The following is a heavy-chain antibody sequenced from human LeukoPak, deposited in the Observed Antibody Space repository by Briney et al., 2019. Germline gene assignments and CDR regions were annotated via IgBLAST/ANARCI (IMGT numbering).Heavy chain of an antibody. CDR3: ARGGAAAGRNFDY. CDR1: GGSISSYY. J-gene: IGHJ4*02. V-gene: IGHV4-59*01. CDR2: IYYSGST. Sequence: PSETLSLTCTVSGGSISSYYWSWIRQPPGQGLKWIGYIYYSGSTNYNPSLKSRVTISVDTSKNQFSLKLSSVTAADTAVYYCARGGAAAGRNFDYWGQGTLVTVYS. D-gene: IGHD6-13*01.